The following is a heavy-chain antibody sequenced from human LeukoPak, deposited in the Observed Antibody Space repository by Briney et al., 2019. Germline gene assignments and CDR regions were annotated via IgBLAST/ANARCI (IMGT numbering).Heavy chain of an antibody. D-gene: IGHD4-17*01. J-gene: IGHJ4*02. Sequence: GASVKVSSKASGYTFTGYYMQRVRQAPGQGLEWMGWINPNSGGTNYAQKFQGRVTMTRDTSISTAYMELSRLRSDDTAVYYCRADRYGDYGDYIDYWDQGTLVTVSS. CDR2: INPNSGGT. CDR1: GYTFTGYY. CDR3: RADRYGDYGDYIDY. V-gene: IGHV1-2*02.